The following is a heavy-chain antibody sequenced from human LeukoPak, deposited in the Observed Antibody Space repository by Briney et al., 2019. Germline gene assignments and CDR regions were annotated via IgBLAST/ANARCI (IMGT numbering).Heavy chain of an antibody. Sequence: SETLSLACYVSGDSISSSYFWGWIRQPPGTGLEWIGSISHSENTFYNPSLKSRVTISVDTSKNQFSLKLSSVTAADTAVYYCAREGNRHNWFDPWGQGTLVTVSS. CDR1: GDSISSSYF. V-gene: IGHV4-38-2*02. D-gene: IGHD1-14*01. CDR2: ISHSENT. J-gene: IGHJ5*02. CDR3: AREGNRHNWFDP.